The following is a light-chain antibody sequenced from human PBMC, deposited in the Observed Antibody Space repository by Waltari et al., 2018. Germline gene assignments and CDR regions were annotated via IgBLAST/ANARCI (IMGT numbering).Light chain of an antibody. CDR3: QRHDNLSYT. Sequence: MTQSPSSLSASVGDRVTITCQASRDISNNLNWYQQKPGRAPKLLIYDAAKLETGVPSRFSGSGSGTHFTFTISNLQPEDIATYYCQRHDNLSYTFGQGTKLVIK. CDR1: RDISNN. J-gene: IGKJ2*01. V-gene: IGKV1-33*01. CDR2: DAA.